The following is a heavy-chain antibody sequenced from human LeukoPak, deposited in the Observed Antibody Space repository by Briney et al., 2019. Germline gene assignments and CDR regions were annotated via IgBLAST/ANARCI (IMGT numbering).Heavy chain of an antibody. D-gene: IGHD3-22*01. CDR1: GFTFSSYS. CDR2: ISSSSSYI. CDR3: ARGTSPDYYDSSGYPPANWFDP. Sequence: GGSLRLSCAASGFTFSSYSMNWVRQAPGKGLEWVSTISSSSSYIYYADSVKGRFTISRDNAKNSLYLQMNSLRAEDTAVYYCARGTSPDYYDSSGYPPANWFDPWGQGTLVTVSS. J-gene: IGHJ5*02. V-gene: IGHV3-21*01.